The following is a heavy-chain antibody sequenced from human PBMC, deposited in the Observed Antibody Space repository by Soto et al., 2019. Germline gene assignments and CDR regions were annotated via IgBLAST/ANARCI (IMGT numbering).Heavy chain of an antibody. CDR2: IKQDGSEN. Sequence: PGGSLRLSCAASGFTFSGYWMSWARQAPGKELEWVANIKQDGSENYFVDSVKGRFTISRDNAKNSLYLQMNSLKTDDTAVYYCARRGRRSGNYADAFDIWGQGTLVTVSS. CDR3: ARRGRRSGNYADAFDI. CDR1: GFTFSGYW. V-gene: IGHV3-7*03. D-gene: IGHD1-26*01. J-gene: IGHJ3*02.